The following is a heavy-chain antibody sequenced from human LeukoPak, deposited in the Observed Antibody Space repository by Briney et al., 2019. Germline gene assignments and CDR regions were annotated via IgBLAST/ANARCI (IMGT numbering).Heavy chain of an antibody. V-gene: IGHV1-24*01. J-gene: IGHJ5*02. Sequence: ASLKVSCKVSGYTLTELSMHWVRQAPGKGLEWMGGFDPEDGETIYAQKFQGRVTMTEDTSTDTAYMELSSLRSEDTAVYYCATGITIFGVASDWFDPWGQGTLVTVSS. D-gene: IGHD3-3*01. CDR1: GYTLTELS. CDR3: ATGITIFGVASDWFDP. CDR2: FDPEDGET.